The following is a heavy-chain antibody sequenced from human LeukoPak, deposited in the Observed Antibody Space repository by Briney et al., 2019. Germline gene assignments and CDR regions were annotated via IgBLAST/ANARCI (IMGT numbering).Heavy chain of an antibody. CDR1: GFTFSSYE. J-gene: IGHJ4*02. V-gene: IGHV3-48*03. CDR2: ISSSGNTI. D-gene: IGHD7-27*01. Sequence: GGSLRLSCAAPGFTFSSYEMNRVRQAPGKGLEWVSYISSSGNTIYYADCVEGRFTISRDNAKNSLYLQMSNLRDDDTAIYYCARHVGISFWGQGTLVTVSS. CDR3: ARHVGISF.